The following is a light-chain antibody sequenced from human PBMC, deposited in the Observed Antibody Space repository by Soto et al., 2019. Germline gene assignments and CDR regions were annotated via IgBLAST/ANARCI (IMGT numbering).Light chain of an antibody. Sequence: DIQMTQSPSTLSASVGDKVTITCRASQTISRYLNWFQQKPGKAPKLLISASSLQDGVPSRFSGSGSGTDFTLTISSLQPEDFATYFCQQSYITPYTFGQGTKLEI. CDR2: AS. V-gene: IGKV1-39*01. CDR1: QTISRY. CDR3: QQSYITPYT. J-gene: IGKJ2*01.